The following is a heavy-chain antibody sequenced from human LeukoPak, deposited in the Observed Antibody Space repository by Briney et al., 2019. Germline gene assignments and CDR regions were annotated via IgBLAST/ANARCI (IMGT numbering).Heavy chain of an antibody. J-gene: IGHJ2*01. V-gene: IGHV4-59*12. D-gene: IGHD3-10*01. CDR3: ASEGGLLGGYYYGSGSYYKARYFDL. CDR1: GGSISSYY. CDR2: IYYSGST. Sequence: SETLSLTCTVSGGSISSYYWSWIRQPPGKGLEWIGYIYYSGSTNYNPSLKSRVTISVDTSKNQFSLKLSSVTAADTAVYYCASEGGLLGGYYYGSGSYYKARYFDLWGRGTLVTVSS.